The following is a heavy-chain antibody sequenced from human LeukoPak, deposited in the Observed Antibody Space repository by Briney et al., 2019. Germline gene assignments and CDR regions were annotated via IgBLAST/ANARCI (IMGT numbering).Heavy chain of an antibody. J-gene: IGHJ3*02. Sequence: GGSLRLSCAASGFTVSSNYMSWVRQAPGKGLEWVSVIYSGGSTYYADSVKGRFTISRDNSKNTLYLQMNSLRAEDTAVYYCARAYYDFLTGYSHDALDIWSQGTMVTVSS. V-gene: IGHV3-53*01. D-gene: IGHD3-9*01. CDR1: GFTVSSNY. CDR3: ARAYYDFLTGYSHDALDI. CDR2: IYSGGST.